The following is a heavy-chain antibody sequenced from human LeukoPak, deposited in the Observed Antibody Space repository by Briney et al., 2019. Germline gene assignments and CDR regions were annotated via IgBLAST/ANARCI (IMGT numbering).Heavy chain of an antibody. J-gene: IGHJ4*02. CDR1: GGTFSSYA. CDR3: AHLVSGWYGGVRMDY. CDR2: IIPIFGTA. V-gene: IGHV1-69*13. D-gene: IGHD6-19*01. Sequence: ASVKVSCKASGGTFSSYAISWVPQAPGQGLEWMGGIIPIFGTANYAQKFQGRVTITADESTSTAYMELSSLRSEDTAVYYCAHLVSGWYGGVRMDYWGQGTLVTVSS.